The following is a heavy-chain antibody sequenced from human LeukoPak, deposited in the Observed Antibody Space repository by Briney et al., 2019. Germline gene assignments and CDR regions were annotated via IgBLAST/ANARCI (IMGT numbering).Heavy chain of an antibody. V-gene: IGHV1-8*01. CDR2: MNPNNGNT. Sequence: ASVTVSCKASGYTFTSYDINWVRQAPGQGLEWMGWMNPNNGNTVYAQEFQGRVTMTRNTSISTAYMELSSLRSEDTAVYYCASGVGGLYYYYGMDVWGQGTTVSVSS. J-gene: IGHJ6*02. CDR1: GYTFTSYD. D-gene: IGHD2-15*01. CDR3: ASGVGGLYYYYGMDV.